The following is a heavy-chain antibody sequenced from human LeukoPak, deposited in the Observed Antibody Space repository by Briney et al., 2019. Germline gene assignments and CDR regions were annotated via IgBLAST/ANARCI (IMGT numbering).Heavy chain of an antibody. CDR1: GGSISSYS. CDR3: ARRVAAAGTLGWFDP. CDR2: IYYSGST. J-gene: IGHJ5*02. Sequence: SETLSLTCTVSGGSISSYSWSWIRRPPGKGLEWIGYIYYSGSTNYNPSLKSRVTISVDTSKNQFSLKLSSVTAADTAVYYCARRVAAAGTLGWFDPWGQGTLVTVSS. V-gene: IGHV4-59*08. D-gene: IGHD6-13*01.